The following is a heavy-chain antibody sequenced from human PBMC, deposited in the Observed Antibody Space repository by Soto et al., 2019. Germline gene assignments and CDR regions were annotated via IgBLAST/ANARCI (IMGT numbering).Heavy chain of an antibody. Sequence: ASVKVSCKASGYTFTSYGISWVRQAPGQGLEWMGWISAYNGNTNYAQKLQGRVTMTTDTSTSTAHMELRNLTSDDTAVYFCARDFYPLAYYFDPWGQRTLGTVSS. CDR2: ISAYNGNT. V-gene: IGHV1-18*04. J-gene: IGHJ4*02. CDR1: GYTFTSYG. CDR3: ARDFYPLAYYFDP.